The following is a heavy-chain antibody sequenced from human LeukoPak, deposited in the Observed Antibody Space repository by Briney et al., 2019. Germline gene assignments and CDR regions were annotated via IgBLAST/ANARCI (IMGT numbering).Heavy chain of an antibody. V-gene: IGHV1-2*02. CDR2: INPDSGGA. CDR3: ARDRVRVHLYDFWSGYRYDY. Sequence: ASVKVSCKASGYTFSGYYLNWVRQAPGQGLEWMGWINPDSGGAIYAQKFQGRVTMTRDTSISTAYMELSRLRSDDTAVYYCARDRVRVHLYDFWSGYRYDYWGQGTLVTVSS. D-gene: IGHD3-3*01. J-gene: IGHJ4*02. CDR1: GYTFSGYY.